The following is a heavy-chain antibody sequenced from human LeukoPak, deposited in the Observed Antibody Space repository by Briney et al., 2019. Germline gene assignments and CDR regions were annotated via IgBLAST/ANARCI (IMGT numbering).Heavy chain of an antibody. CDR2: INQDGSEE. CDR1: GFTISSYW. CDR3: TRDKPFGGY. D-gene: IGHD3-16*01. V-gene: IGHV3-7*03. J-gene: IGHJ4*02. Sequence: GGSLRLSCAASGFTISSYWMSWVRQAPGKGLEWVANINQDGSEEYYVDSVKGRFTISRDNAKNSLYLQMNSLRVEDTAVYYCTRDKPFGGYWGQGTLVTVSS.